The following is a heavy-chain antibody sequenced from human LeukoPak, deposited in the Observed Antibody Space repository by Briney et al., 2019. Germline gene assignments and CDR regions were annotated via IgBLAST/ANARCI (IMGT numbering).Heavy chain of an antibody. CDR2: IYYSGTT. J-gene: IGHJ3*02. V-gene: IGHV4-31*11. CDR1: GGSFSGHY. Sequence: PSETLSLTCAVYGGSFSGHYWSWIRQHPGKGLEWIGYIYYSGTTYYNPSLKSRLTISVDTSKNQFSLKLSSVTAADTAVYYCARTAWRGTNSRDAFDIWGQGTMVNVSS. D-gene: IGHD4/OR15-4a*01. CDR3: ARTAWRGTNSRDAFDI.